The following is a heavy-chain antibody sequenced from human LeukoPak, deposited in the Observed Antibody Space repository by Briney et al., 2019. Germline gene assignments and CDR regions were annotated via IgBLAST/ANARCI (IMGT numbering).Heavy chain of an antibody. Sequence: ASVKVSCKASGGTFSSYAISWVRQAPGQGLEWMGRTIPILGIANYAQKFQGRVTITADKSTSTAYMELSSLRSEDTAVYYCARGRYYYDSSGYYGEADYWGQGTLVTVSS. D-gene: IGHD3-22*01. V-gene: IGHV1-69*04. J-gene: IGHJ4*02. CDR1: GGTFSSYA. CDR2: TIPILGIA. CDR3: ARGRYYYDSSGYYGEADY.